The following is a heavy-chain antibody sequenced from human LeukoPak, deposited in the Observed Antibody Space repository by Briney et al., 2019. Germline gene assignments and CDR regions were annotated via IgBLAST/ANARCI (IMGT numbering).Heavy chain of an antibody. D-gene: IGHD1-26*01. CDR2: INWDGGST. V-gene: IGHV3-20*04. Sequence: GGSLRLSCAASGFTFDEYGMSWVRHAPGKGLEWVSSINWDGGSTAYADSVQGRFTISRDNAKNSLHLQMKSLRAEDTALYYCARDSFSGSSLDYWGQGTLVTVSS. CDR3: ARDSFSGSSLDY. CDR1: GFTFDEYG. J-gene: IGHJ4*02.